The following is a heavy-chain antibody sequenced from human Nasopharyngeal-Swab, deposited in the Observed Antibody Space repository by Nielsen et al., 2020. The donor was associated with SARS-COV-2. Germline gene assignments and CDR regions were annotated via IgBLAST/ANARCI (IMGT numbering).Heavy chain of an antibody. CDR2: ISSSSSTI. V-gene: IGHV3-48*04. CDR3: ARSPRYYYDSSGYYPRVDFDY. Sequence: GESLKISCAASGLTFSSYSMNWVRQAPGKGLEWVSYISSSSSTIYYADSVKGRFTISRDNAKNSLYLQMNSLRAEDTAVYYCARSPRYYYDSSGYYPRVDFDYWGQGTLVTVSS. J-gene: IGHJ4*02. D-gene: IGHD3-22*01. CDR1: GLTFSSYS.